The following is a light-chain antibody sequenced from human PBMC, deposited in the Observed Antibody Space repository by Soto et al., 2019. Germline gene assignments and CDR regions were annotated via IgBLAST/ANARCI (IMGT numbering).Light chain of an antibody. CDR1: QSIRRY. CDR3: QQSHTTPYT. CDR2: GAS. V-gene: IGKV1-39*01. Sequence: DIRMTQSPSSLSASVGDRVTITCRASQSIRRYLNWYQQKAGTAPKVLIYGASNLESGVPSRFSGGGSGTDFTLTISSLQPEDFATYYCQQSHTTPYTFGQGTKLEIK. J-gene: IGKJ2*01.